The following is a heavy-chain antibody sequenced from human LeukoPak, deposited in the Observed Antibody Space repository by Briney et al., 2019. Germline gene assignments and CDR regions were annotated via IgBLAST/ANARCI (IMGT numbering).Heavy chain of an antibody. Sequence: GASVKVSCKASGGTFSSYAISWVRQAPGQGLEWMGGIIPIFGAANYAQKFQGRVTITTDESTSTAYMELSSLRSEDTAVYYCATRSTNDAFDIWGQGTMVTVSS. CDR3: ATRSTNDAFDI. CDR1: GGTFSSYA. CDR2: IIPIFGAA. D-gene: IGHD2-2*01. V-gene: IGHV1-69*05. J-gene: IGHJ3*02.